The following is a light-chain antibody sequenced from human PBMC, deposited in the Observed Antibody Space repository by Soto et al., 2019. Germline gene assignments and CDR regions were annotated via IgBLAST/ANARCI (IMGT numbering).Light chain of an antibody. J-gene: IGLJ2*01. CDR3: SSYTTSSTVI. CDR2: DVS. CDR1: SSDVGYYIY. V-gene: IGLV2-14*03. Sequence: QSALTQPASVSGSPGQSITISCTGTSSDVGYYIYVSWYQHHPGKAPKLMIYDVSNRPSGVSNRFSGSKSGNTASLTISGLQAEDEADYYCSSYTTSSTVIFGGGTKLTVL.